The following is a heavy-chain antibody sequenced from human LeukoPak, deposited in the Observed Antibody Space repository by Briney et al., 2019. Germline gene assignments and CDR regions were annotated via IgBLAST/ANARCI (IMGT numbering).Heavy chain of an antibody. J-gene: IGHJ6*02. CDR3: ARHLATVTASRQYYYYGMDV. Sequence: GESLKISCKASGFSFTFTKNWIGWVRQVPGKGLEWMWIIYRVDSYIRYNPACQGQVTNSVDKSISTTYLQWSSLKASDTAIYYCARHLATVTASRQYYYYGMDVWGQGTTVTVSS. CDR2: IYRVDSYI. D-gene: IGHD4-17*01. CDR1: GFSFTFTKNW. V-gene: IGHV5-51*01.